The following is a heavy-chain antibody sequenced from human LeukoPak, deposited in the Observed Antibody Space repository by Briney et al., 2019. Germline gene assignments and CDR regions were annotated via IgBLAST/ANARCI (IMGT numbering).Heavy chain of an antibody. Sequence: GGSLRLSCAASGFTFNTYAMSWVRQAPGKGLEWVSGISGTGDSTYYADSVKGRFTISRDDSKNTLHLQMKSLTAEDTAVYYCAKDASGSYWYYFDYWGQGTLVTVSS. D-gene: IGHD1-26*01. CDR3: AKDASGSYWYYFDY. J-gene: IGHJ4*02. V-gene: IGHV3-23*01. CDR2: ISGTGDST. CDR1: GFTFNTYA.